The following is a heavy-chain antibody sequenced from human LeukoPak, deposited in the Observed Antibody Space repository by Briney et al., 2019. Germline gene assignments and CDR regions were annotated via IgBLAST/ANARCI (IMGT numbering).Heavy chain of an antibody. V-gene: IGHV3-64D*06. CDR1: GFTFSSYA. CDR3: VKGSSGWYSGTDY. Sequence: PGGSLRLSCSASGFTFSSYAMHWVRQAPGKGLEYVSAISSNGVSTYYADSVKGRFTISRDNSKNTLYLQMSSLRAEDTAVYYCVKGSSGWYSGTDYWGQGTLVTVSS. D-gene: IGHD6-19*01. CDR2: ISSNGVST. J-gene: IGHJ4*02.